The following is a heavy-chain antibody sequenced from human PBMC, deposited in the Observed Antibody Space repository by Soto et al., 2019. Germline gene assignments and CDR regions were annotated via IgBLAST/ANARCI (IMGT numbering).Heavy chain of an antibody. CDR1: GFTFSNYA. CDR2: IWKDGSKE. CDR3: ARNSNGVDV. V-gene: IGHV3-33*01. J-gene: IGHJ6*02. Sequence: QVQLVESGGGVVQPGRSLRLSCAASGFTFSNYAMHWVRQSPGKGLEWVSVIWKDGSKEYYADSVKGRFTISRDNSKNTVYLHISSLRDEDTAVYYCARNSNGVDVWGQGTTVTVSS.